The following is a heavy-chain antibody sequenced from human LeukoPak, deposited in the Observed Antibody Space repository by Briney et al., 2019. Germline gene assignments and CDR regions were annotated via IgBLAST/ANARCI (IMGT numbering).Heavy chain of an antibody. V-gene: IGHV1-46*01. J-gene: IGHJ6*02. Sequence: ASVTVSCKASGYTFTSNYIHWVRQAPGQGLEWMGMIYPRDGSTSYAQKFQGRVTITADESTSTAYMELSSLRSEDTAVYYCARSDIVVVPAAPHTDYYYYGMDVWGQGTTVTVSS. CDR3: ARSDIVVVPAAPHTDYYYYGMDV. CDR2: IYPRDGST. D-gene: IGHD2-2*01. CDR1: GYTFTSNY.